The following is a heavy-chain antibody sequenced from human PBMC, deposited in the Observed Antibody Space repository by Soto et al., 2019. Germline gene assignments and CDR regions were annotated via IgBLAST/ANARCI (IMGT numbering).Heavy chain of an antibody. CDR2: IDWDDDK. CDR3: ARIHYYDSSGYDGMDV. CDR1: GFSLSTSGMC. V-gene: IGHV2-70*01. Sequence: SGPTLVNPTQTLTLTCTFSGFSLSTSGMCVSWIRQPPGKALEWLALIDWDDDKYYSTSLKTRLTISKDTSKNQVVLTMTNMDPVDTATYYCARIHYYDSSGYDGMDVWGQGTTVTDSS. D-gene: IGHD3-22*01. J-gene: IGHJ6*02.